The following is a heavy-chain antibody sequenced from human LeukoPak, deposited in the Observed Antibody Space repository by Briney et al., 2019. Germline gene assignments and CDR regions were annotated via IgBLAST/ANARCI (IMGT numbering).Heavy chain of an antibody. Sequence: SQTLSLTCAISGDSVSSNSAAWNWIRQSPSRGLEWLGRTYYRSKWYNDYAVSVKSRITINPDTSKNQFSLQLNSVTPEDTAVYYCARAPKSPQGLLWFGDQSGVFDYWGQGTLVTVSS. CDR1: GDSVSSNSAA. CDR2: TYYRSKWYN. V-gene: IGHV6-1*01. CDR3: ARAPKSPQGLLWFGDQSGVFDY. J-gene: IGHJ4*02. D-gene: IGHD3-10*01.